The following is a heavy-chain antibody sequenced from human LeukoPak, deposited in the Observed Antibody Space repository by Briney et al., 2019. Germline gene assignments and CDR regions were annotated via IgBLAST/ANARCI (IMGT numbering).Heavy chain of an antibody. Sequence: ASVKVSCKASGGTFSSYAISWVRQAPGQGLEWMGIINPSGGSTSYAQKFQGRVTMTRDTSTSTVYMELSSLRSEDTAVYYCAREDGYDSSGYGGYWGQGTLVTVSP. V-gene: IGHV1-46*01. CDR2: INPSGGST. CDR1: GGTFSSYA. CDR3: AREDGYDSSGYGGY. D-gene: IGHD3-22*01. J-gene: IGHJ4*02.